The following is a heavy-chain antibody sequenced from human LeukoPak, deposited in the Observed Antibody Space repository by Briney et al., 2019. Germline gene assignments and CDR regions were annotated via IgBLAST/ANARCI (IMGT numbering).Heavy chain of an antibody. V-gene: IGHV4-4*07. CDR1: SGSISSYY. J-gene: IGHJ6*03. CDR2: IYSSGST. CDR3: ARVVVFGVVSSDYYYYYMDV. Sequence: SETLSLTCTVSSGSISSYYWSWIRQPAGKGLEWIGRIYSSGSTNYSPSLKSRVTMSVDTSKNQFSLKLSSVTAADTAVYYCARVVVFGVVSSDYYYYYMDVWGKGTTVTVSS. D-gene: IGHD3-3*01.